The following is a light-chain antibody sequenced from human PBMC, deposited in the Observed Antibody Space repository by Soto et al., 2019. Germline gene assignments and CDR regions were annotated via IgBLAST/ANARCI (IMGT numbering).Light chain of an antibody. CDR3: CSYAGSSLYV. CDR1: SSDVGGYSY. CDR2: DVS. J-gene: IGLJ1*01. V-gene: IGLV2-11*01. Sequence: QSVLTQPRSVSGSPGQSVTISCTGTSSDVGGYSYVSWYQQHPGKAPKLMIYDVSKRPSGVPDRFSGSKSGNTASLTISGLQAEDEADYYCCSYAGSSLYVFGTGTKVTVL.